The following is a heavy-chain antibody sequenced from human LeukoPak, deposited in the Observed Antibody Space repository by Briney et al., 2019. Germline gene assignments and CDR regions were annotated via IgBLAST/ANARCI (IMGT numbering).Heavy chain of an antibody. CDR1: GFTFSSHA. CDR2: ISHDESTI. V-gene: IGHV3-30*04. D-gene: IGHD3-10*01. CDR3: AKDLRVWDHPSFDY. Sequence: PGGSLRLSCTASGFTFSSHAMHWVRQAPGKGLEWVAVISHDESTICYADSVKGRFTISRDNSMNTLYLQMNSLRAEDTAVYYCAKDLRVWDHPSFDYWGQGTLVTVSS. J-gene: IGHJ4*02.